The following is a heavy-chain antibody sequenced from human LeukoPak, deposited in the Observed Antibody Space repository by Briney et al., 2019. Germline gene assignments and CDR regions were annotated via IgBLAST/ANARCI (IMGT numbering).Heavy chain of an antibody. CDR2: IYSGGST. CDR3: ARDEYDILTGYPGDY. J-gene: IGHJ4*02. D-gene: IGHD3-9*01. CDR1: GFTVSSNY. Sequence: GGSLRLSCAASGFTVSSNYMSWVRQAPGKGLEWVSVIYSGGSTYYADSVKGRFTISRKNTKNTLYLQMNSLRTEDTAVYYCARDEYDILTGYPGDYWGQGTLVTVSS. V-gene: IGHV3-66*01.